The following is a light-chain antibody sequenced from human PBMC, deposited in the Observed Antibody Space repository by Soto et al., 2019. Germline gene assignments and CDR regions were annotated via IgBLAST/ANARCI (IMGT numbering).Light chain of an antibody. J-gene: IGKJ1*01. Sequence: EIVLTQSPATLSLSPGERATLSYRASQSVSGFLGWYQQKPGQAPRLLIYDASNSAAGIPARFSGSGSGTDSTLTISSLEPEDFALYYCQQRSHWPRTFGQGTKVDIK. CDR3: QQRSHWPRT. CDR1: QSVSGF. V-gene: IGKV3-11*01. CDR2: DAS.